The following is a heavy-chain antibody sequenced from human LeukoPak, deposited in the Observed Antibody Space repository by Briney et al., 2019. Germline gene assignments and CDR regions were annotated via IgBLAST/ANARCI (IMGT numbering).Heavy chain of an antibody. CDR2: FNHSGST. CDR3: ARLVVAGSYYYYGMDV. V-gene: IGHV4-34*01. Sequence: SETLSLTCAAYGGSFSGYYWSWIPHPPGKGRGGMGEFNHSGSTSYNPSLKSRVTISVDTSKNQFSLKLSSVTAADTAVYYCARLVVAGSYYYYGMDVWGQGTTVTVSS. CDR1: GGSFSGYY. J-gene: IGHJ6*02. D-gene: IGHD2-15*01.